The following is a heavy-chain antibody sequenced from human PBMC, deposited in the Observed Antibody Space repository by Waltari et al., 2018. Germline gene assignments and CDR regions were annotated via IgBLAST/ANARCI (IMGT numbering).Heavy chain of an antibody. Sequence: QVQLVQSGAEVKKPGASVKVSCKASGYTFTGYYMHWVRQAPGQGLEWMGLINPNSGGTNYAQKCQGRVTMTRDTSISTAYMELSRLRSDDTAVYYCAARTNRPTYYYYGMDVWGQGTTVTVSS. J-gene: IGHJ6*02. CDR3: AARTNRPTYYYYGMDV. CDR2: INPNSGGT. V-gene: IGHV1-2*02. CDR1: GYTFTGYY.